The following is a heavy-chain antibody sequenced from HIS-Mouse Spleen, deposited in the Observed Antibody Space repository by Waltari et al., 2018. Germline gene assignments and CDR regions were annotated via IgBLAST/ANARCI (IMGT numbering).Heavy chain of an antibody. CDR2: IYRGGST. CDR3: ARDDPYSSGWYDFDY. CDR1: GFTVRINY. V-gene: IGHV3-53*02. J-gene: IGHJ4*02. D-gene: IGHD6-19*01. Sequence: EVQLVETGGGLIQPGGSLRLSGPASGFTVRINYTTWVRQCPGKGVGWVSVIYRGGSTYYADSVKGRFTISRDNSKNTLYLQMNSLRAEDTAVYYCARDDPYSSGWYDFDYWGQGTLVTVSS.